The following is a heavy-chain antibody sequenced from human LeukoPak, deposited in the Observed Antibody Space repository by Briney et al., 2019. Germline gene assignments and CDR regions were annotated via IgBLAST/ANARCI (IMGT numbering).Heavy chain of an antibody. CDR3: ARVDVVVPSGGPFDP. V-gene: IGHV4-59*01. CDR2: IYYSGST. J-gene: IGHJ5*02. Sequence: SETLSLTCTVSGGSISSYYWSWIRQPPGKGLEWIGYIYYSGSTNYNPSLKSRVTISVDTSKNQFSLKLSSVTAADTAVYYCARVDVVVPSGGPFDPWGQGTLVTVSS. CDR1: GGSISSYY. D-gene: IGHD2-2*01.